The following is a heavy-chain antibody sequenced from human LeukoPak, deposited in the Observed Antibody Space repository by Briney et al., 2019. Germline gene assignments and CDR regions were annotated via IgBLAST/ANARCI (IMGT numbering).Heavy chain of an antibody. CDR3: ARAIRYDSNGYYFSPEEYFQH. V-gene: IGHV4-61*02. CDR2: IYTSGSS. Sequence: SQTLSLTCTVSGGSISSGSYYWSWIRQPAGKGLEWIGRIYTSGSSNYNPSLKSRVTISVDTSKNQLSLKLSSVTAADTAVYYCARAIRYDSNGYYFSPEEYFQHWGQGTLVTVSS. J-gene: IGHJ1*01. CDR1: GGSISSGSYY. D-gene: IGHD3-22*01.